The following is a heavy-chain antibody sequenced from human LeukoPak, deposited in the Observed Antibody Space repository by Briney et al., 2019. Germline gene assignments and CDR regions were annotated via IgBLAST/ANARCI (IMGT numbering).Heavy chain of an antibody. CDR2: INHSGST. Sequence: PSETLSLTCAVYGGSFSGYYWSWIRQPPGKGLEWIGEINHSGSTNYNPSLKSRVTISVDTSKNQFSLKLSSVSAADTAVYYCASIAVAGPYWGQGTLVTVSS. V-gene: IGHV4-34*01. CDR1: GGSFSGYY. D-gene: IGHD6-19*01. J-gene: IGHJ4*02. CDR3: ASIAVAGPY.